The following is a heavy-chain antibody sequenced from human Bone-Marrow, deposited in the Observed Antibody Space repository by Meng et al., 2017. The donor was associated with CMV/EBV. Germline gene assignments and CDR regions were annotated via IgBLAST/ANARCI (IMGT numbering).Heavy chain of an antibody. CDR3: ARRGPDYYYAMDV. J-gene: IGHJ6*02. CDR1: GGTFSSYT. Sequence: SVKVSCKASGGTFSSYTISWVRQAPGQGLEWMGRIIPILGIANYAQKFQGRVTITADKATSTAYMELSSLRSEDTAVYSCARRGPDYYYAMDVWGQGNTVTVSS. CDR2: IIPILGIA. V-gene: IGHV1-69*02.